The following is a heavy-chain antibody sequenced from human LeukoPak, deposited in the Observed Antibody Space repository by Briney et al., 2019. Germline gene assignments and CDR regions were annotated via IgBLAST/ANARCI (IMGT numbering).Heavy chain of an antibody. CDR2: INPNSGGT. V-gene: IGHV1-2*02. J-gene: IGHJ3*02. Sequence: ASVKVSCKASGYTFTGYYMHWVRQAPGQGREWMEWINPNSGGTNYAQKVQGRVTMTRDTSTSTVYMELRSLKSDDTAVYYCARGLDSGSPPLGTFEIWGQGTMVTVSS. D-gene: IGHD1-26*01. CDR1: GYTFTGYY. CDR3: ARGLDSGSPPLGTFEI.